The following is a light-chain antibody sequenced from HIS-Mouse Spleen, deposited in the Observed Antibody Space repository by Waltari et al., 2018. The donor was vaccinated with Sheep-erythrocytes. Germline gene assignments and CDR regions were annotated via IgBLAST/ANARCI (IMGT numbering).Light chain of an antibody. CDR2: YDD. CDR1: SSNIGNNA. Sequence: QSVLTQPPSVSEAPRQRVTISCSGSSSNIGNNAVNWYQRPPGKAPKLLIYYDDLLPSGGSDRFSGSKSGTSASRAISGLQSEDEADYYCAAWDDSLNGVVFGGGTKLTVL. J-gene: IGLJ2*01. V-gene: IGLV1-36*01. CDR3: AAWDDSLNGVV.